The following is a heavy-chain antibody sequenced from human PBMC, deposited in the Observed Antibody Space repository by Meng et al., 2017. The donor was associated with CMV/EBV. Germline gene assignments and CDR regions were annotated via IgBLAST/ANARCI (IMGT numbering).Heavy chain of an antibody. D-gene: IGHD7-27*01. V-gene: IGHV1-69*05. Sequence: SVKVSCKASGGTFSSYAISWVRQAPGQGLEWMGGIIPIFGTANYAQKFQGRVTITTDESTSTAYMELSSLRSEDTAVYYCASELTGDPITLDYWCQGTLVTVSS. CDR2: IIPIFGTA. CDR3: ASELTGDPITLDY. J-gene: IGHJ4*02. CDR1: GGTFSSYA.